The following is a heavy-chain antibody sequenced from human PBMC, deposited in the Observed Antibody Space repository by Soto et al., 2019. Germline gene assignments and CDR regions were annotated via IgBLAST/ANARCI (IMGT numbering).Heavy chain of an antibody. D-gene: IGHD6-13*01. Sequence: ASVKVSCKASGYTFTSYGISWVRQAPGQGLEWMGWISAYNGNTNYAQKLQGRVTMTTDTSTSTAYMELRSLRSDDTAVYYCARSYHSSSWSYNWFDPWGQGTLVTVSS. CDR3: ARSYHSSSWSYNWFDP. CDR2: ISAYNGNT. J-gene: IGHJ5*02. CDR1: GYTFTSYG. V-gene: IGHV1-18*01.